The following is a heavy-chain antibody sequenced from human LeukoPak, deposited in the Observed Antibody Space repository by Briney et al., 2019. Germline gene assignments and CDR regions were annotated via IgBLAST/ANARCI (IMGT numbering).Heavy chain of an antibody. D-gene: IGHD3/OR15-3a*01. CDR2: IIPIFGTA. V-gene: IGHV1-69*13. CDR3: AAQDWLEGSRGWFDP. Sequence: GASVKVSYKASGGTFSSYAISWVRQAPGQGLEWMGGIIPIFGTANYAQKFQGRVTITADESTSTAYMELSSLRSEDTAVYYCAAQDWLEGSRGWFDPWGQGTLVTVSS. CDR1: GGTFSSYA. J-gene: IGHJ5*02.